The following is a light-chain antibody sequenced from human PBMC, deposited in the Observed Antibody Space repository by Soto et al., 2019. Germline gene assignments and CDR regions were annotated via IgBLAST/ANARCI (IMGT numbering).Light chain of an antibody. V-gene: IGLV1-51*02. CDR1: SSNIGKYY. Sequence: QSVLTQPPSVSAAPGQKVTMSCSGSSSNIGKYYVSWHQQLPGTAPKLLIYENDKRPSGIPDRFSGSKSGTSATLGITELQTGDEADYYCGTWDSSLTTFVFGTGTKVTVL. CDR3: GTWDSSLTTFV. CDR2: END. J-gene: IGLJ1*01.